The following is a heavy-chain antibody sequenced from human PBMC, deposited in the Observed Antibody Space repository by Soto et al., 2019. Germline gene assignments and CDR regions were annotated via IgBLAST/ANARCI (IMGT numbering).Heavy chain of an antibody. CDR3: ARSGMTTVVTPNWFDP. D-gene: IGHD4-17*01. V-gene: IGHV3-30-3*01. CDR2: ISYDGSNK. J-gene: IGHJ5*02. Sequence: QPGGSLRLSCAASGFTFSSYAMHWVRQAPGKGLEWVAVISYDGSNKYYADSVKGRFTISRDNSKNTLYLQMNSLRAEDTAVYYCARSGMTTVVTPNWFDPWGQGTLVTVYS. CDR1: GFTFSSYA.